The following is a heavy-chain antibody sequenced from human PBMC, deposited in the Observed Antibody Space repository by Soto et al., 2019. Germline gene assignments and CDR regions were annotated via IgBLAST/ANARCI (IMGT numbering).Heavy chain of an antibody. J-gene: IGHJ6*02. Sequence: ASVKVSCKASGYTFTSYGISWVRQAPGQGLEWMGWISAYNGNTNYAQKLQGRVTMTTDTSTSTAYMELRSLRSDDTAVYYCARHPVPARISSWYWGLEDYYYSYGMDVWGQGTTVTVSS. CDR3: ARHPVPARISSWYWGLEDYYYSYGMDV. D-gene: IGHD6-13*01. V-gene: IGHV1-18*04. CDR1: GYTFTSYG. CDR2: ISAYNGNT.